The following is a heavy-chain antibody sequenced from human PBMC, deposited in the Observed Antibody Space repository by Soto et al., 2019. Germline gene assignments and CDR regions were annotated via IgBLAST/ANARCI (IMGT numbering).Heavy chain of an antibody. CDR1: GFSLSTSGVG. V-gene: IGHV2-5*01. J-gene: IGHJ4*02. CDR2: IYWNDDK. CDR3: AHMGLAVAAPDY. Sequence: QITLKESGPTLVKPTQTLTLTCTFSGFSLSTSGVGVGWIRQPPGKALEWLALIYWNDDKRYSPSLKSRLTIPKDTSKNQVVLTMTNMDPVDTATYYCAHMGLAVAAPDYWGQGTLVTVSS. D-gene: IGHD6-19*01.